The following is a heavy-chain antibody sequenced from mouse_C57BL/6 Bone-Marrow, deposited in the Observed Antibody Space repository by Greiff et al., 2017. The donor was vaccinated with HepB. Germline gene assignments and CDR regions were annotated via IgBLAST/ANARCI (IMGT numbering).Heavy chain of an antibody. Sequence: VHLVESGAELARPGASVKLSCKASGYTFTSYGISWVKQRTGQGLEWIGEIYPRSGNTYYNEKFKGKATLTADKSSSTAYMELRSLTSEDSAVYFCARDYYGNSAWFAYWGQGTLVTVSA. CDR1: GYTFTSYG. V-gene: IGHV1-81*01. J-gene: IGHJ3*01. D-gene: IGHD2-1*01. CDR2: IYPRSGNT. CDR3: ARDYYGNSAWFAY.